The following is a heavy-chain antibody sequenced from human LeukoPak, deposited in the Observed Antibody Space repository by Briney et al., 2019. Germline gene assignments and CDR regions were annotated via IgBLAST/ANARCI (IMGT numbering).Heavy chain of an antibody. Sequence: GASLRLSCAASGFTFSSYAMSWVRQAPEKGLEWVSAISGSGGSTYYADSVKGRFTISRDNSKNTLYLQMNSLRAEDTAVYYCAKVSDGDYEEYFQHWGQGTLVTVS. CDR1: GFTFSSYA. J-gene: IGHJ1*01. CDR2: ISGSGGST. V-gene: IGHV3-23*01. D-gene: IGHD4-17*01. CDR3: AKVSDGDYEEYFQH.